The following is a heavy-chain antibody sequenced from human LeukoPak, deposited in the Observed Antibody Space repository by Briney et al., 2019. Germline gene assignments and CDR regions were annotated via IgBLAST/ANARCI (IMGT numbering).Heavy chain of an antibody. CDR3: ARAPRGSGGYPGSYYGPPPYNWFDP. CDR1: GYTFTGYY. CDR2: INPNSGGT. D-gene: IGHD3-10*01. Sequence: ASVKVSCKASGYTFTGYYMHWVRQAPGQVLEWMGWINPNSGGTNYAQKFQGRVTMTRDTSISTAYMELSRLRSDDTAVYYCARAPRGSGGYPGSYYGPPPYNWFDPWGQGTLVTVSS. V-gene: IGHV1-2*02. J-gene: IGHJ5*02.